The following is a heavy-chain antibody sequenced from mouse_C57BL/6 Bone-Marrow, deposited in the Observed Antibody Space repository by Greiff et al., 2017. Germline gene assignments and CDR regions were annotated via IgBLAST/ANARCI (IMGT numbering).Heavy chain of an antibody. CDR2: ISYDGSN. CDR3: ARGGYCGGFAY. Sequence: ESGPGLVKPSQSLSLTCSVTGYSITSGYYWNWIRQFPGNKLEWMGYISYDGSNNYNPSLKNRISITRDTSKNQFFLKLNSVTTEDTATYYCARGGYCGGFAYWGQGTLVTVSA. CDR1: GYSITSGYY. D-gene: IGHD3-1*01. J-gene: IGHJ3*01. V-gene: IGHV3-6*01.